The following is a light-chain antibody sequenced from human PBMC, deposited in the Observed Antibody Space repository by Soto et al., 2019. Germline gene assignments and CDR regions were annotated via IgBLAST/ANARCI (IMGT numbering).Light chain of an antibody. Sequence: EIVFTQSPATLSLSPGERATLSCRASQSVSSYLAWYQQKPGQAPRLLIYDASNRATGIPARFSGSGSGTDFTLTISSLEPEDFAVYYCQQRSNGPLTFGGGTKVDI. CDR3: QQRSNGPLT. CDR1: QSVSSY. J-gene: IGKJ4*01. CDR2: DAS. V-gene: IGKV3-11*01.